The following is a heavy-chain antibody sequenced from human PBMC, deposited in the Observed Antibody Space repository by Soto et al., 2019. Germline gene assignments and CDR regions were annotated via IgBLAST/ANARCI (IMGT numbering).Heavy chain of an antibody. CDR2: FYTSGSTNT. CDR1: GGPISSYH. J-gene: IGHJ6*02. CDR3: VRESGGGGYCRGSSCHGMDV. D-gene: IGHD2-15*01. Sequence: KPSETLSLTCTVAGGPISSYHWSWIRQTAGRRLEWIGRFYTSGSTNTYYNPSLKSRVTMSVDTSKNQFSLEMTSVTAADTAVYYCVRESGGGGYCRGSSCHGMDVWSQGTTVTVSS. V-gene: IGHV4-4*07.